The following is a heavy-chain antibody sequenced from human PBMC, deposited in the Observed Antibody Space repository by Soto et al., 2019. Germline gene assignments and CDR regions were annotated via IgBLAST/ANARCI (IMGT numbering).Heavy chain of an antibody. Sequence: QMQLVESGGGVVQPGMSLRLSCAVSGFTFTNHGIHWVRQAPGKGLEWVADISYNGIDKWYGDSVKGRVTISRENFGDTGYLQRNGLRPEATAVYDGASGEGRNGHATRFDYWGQGTRVTVSS. CDR2: ISYNGIDK. CDR3: ASGEGRNGHATRFDY. J-gene: IGHJ4*02. V-gene: IGHV3-30*03. D-gene: IGHD3-10*01. CDR1: GFTFTNHG.